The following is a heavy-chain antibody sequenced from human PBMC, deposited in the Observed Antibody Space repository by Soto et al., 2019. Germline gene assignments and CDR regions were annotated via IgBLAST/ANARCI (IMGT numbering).Heavy chain of an antibody. V-gene: IGHV4-30-4*01. CDR1: GGSISNVGYF. CDR2: IYHTGTT. Sequence: QVQLQESGPGLVKPSQTLSLTCTVSGGSISNVGYFWSWIRQPPGKGLEWIGFIYHTGTTYCTSSLRSRVSISTDTSKSQFSLKLNSVTAADTAVYYCARVMAAMQNWLDPWGQGTLVTVSP. D-gene: IGHD2-2*01. CDR3: ARVMAAMQNWLDP. J-gene: IGHJ5*02.